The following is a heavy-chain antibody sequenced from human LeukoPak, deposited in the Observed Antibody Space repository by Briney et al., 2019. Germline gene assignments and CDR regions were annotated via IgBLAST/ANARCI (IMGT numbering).Heavy chain of an antibody. CDR1: GGSISSSNW. CDR3: ARTLLSSSIDY. Sequence: SGTLSLTCAVSGGSISSSNWWSWVRQPPGKGLEWIGEIYHSGSTNYNPSLKSRVTISVDTSKYQFSLKLSSVTAADTAVYYCARTLLSSSIDYWGQGTLVTVSS. CDR2: IYHSGST. V-gene: IGHV4-4*02. J-gene: IGHJ4*02. D-gene: IGHD6-6*01.